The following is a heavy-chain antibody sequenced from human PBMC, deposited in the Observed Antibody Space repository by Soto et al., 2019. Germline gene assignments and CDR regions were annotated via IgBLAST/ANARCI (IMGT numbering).Heavy chain of an antibody. D-gene: IGHD2-21*02. Sequence: SETLSLTCTVSGGPISSGGYYWSWIRQHPGKGLEWIGYIYYSGSTYYNPSLKSRVTISVDTSKNQFSLKLSSVTAADTAVYYCARHPSDFWFDPWGQGTLVTVSS. J-gene: IGHJ5*02. V-gene: IGHV4-31*03. CDR2: IYYSGST. CDR3: ARHPSDFWFDP. CDR1: GGPISSGGYY.